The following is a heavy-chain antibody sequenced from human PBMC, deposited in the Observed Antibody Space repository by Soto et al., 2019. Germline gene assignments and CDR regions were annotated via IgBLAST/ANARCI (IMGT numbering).Heavy chain of an antibody. V-gene: IGHV1-8*01. J-gene: IGHJ6*02. Sequence: QVQLVQSGAEVKKPGASVKVSCKASGYTFTSYDINWVRQATGQGLEWMGWMNSNSGNTGYAQKCQGRVTMTRTTSISTAYMELSSLRSAVTDVYYCAREKTSYCMDVWGQGTTVTVSS. CDR2: MNSNSGNT. CDR3: AREKTSYCMDV. CDR1: GYTFTSYD.